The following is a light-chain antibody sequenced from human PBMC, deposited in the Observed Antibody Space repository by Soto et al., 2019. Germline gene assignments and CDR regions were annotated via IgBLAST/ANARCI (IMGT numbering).Light chain of an antibody. J-gene: IGKJ2*01. CDR2: ATS. Sequence: DIQLTQPPSFLSASVGDRVSLTCRAGQSVCSFLNWYQQKPGEAPRLLIYATSNLQTGVPSRFSGSGSGTEFTLTISTLQPEDFATYFCQQSYSARYTVGQGPMLEIK. CDR1: QSVCSF. V-gene: IGKV1-39*01. CDR3: QQSYSARYT.